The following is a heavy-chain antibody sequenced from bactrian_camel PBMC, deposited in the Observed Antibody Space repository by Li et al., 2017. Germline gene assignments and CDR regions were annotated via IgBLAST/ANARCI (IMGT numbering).Heavy chain of an antibody. D-gene: IGHD1*01. CDR2: IWTGDGTT. V-gene: IGHV3S1*01. Sequence: QVQLVESGGGLVQPGGSLTLSCAASGFSFAFTNDWLHWIRLVPGKGLEWLTGIWTGDGTTLSAESAKGRFFISRDNANNILYLQMISLKSEDTALYYCARGAPWWGQGTQVTVS. J-gene: IGHJ4*01. CDR1: GFSFAFTNDW. CDR3: ARGAPW.